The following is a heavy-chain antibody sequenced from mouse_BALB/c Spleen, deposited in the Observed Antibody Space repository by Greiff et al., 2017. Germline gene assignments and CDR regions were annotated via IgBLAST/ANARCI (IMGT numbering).Heavy chain of an antibody. V-gene: IGHV3-2*02. J-gene: IGHJ3*01. CDR3: ARSKLGQFAY. D-gene: IGHD4-1*01. CDR1: GYSITSDYA. CDR2: ISYSGST. Sequence: EVKLQESGPGLVKPSQSLSLTCTVTGYSITSDYAWNWIRQFPGNKLEWMGYISYSGSTSYNPSLKSRISITRDTSKTQFFLQLNSVTTEDTATYYCARSKLGQFAYWGQGTLVTVSA.